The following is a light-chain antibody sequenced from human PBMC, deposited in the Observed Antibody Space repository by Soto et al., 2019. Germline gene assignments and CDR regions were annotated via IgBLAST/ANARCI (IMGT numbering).Light chain of an antibody. CDR2: AAS. V-gene: IGKV3-20*01. J-gene: IGKJ1*01. CDR1: HSVSSYY. CDR3: QQCGSSPWT. Sequence: IGFTESPCTLSLSPGERATLSCRASHSVSSYYLAWYQQKPGQAPRLLIYAASSRATGIPDRFSGGGSGTDFTLTISRLEPEDFAVYYCQQCGSSPWTVGQGT.